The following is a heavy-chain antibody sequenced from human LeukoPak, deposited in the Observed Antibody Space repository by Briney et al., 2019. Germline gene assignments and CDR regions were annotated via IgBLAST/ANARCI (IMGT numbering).Heavy chain of an antibody. CDR2: INPSGGST. Sequence: WMGIINPSGGSTSYAQKFQGRVTMTRDTSTSTVYMELSSLRSEDTAVYYCARGSVDTAMVNWGQGTLVTVSS. CDR3: ARGSVDTAMVN. J-gene: IGHJ4*02. D-gene: IGHD5-18*01. V-gene: IGHV1-46*01.